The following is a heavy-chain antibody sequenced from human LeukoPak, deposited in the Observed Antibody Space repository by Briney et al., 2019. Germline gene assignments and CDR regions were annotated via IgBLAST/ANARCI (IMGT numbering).Heavy chain of an antibody. J-gene: IGHJ4*02. CDR2: ISSSSSYI. D-gene: IGHD6-13*01. CDR3: AGGGIAAAGYDY. V-gene: IGHV3-21*01. Sequence: PGGSLRLSCAASGFTFSTYAMNWVRQAPGKGLEWVSSISSSSSYIYYADSVKGRFTISRDNAKNSLYLQMNSLRAEDTAVYYCAGGGIAAAGYDYWGQGTLVTVSS. CDR1: GFTFSTYA.